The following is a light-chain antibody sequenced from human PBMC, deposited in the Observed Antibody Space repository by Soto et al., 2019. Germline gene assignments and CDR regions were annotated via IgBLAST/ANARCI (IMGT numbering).Light chain of an antibody. CDR2: WAS. CDR3: QQYSSTPLT. CDR1: KSVLYSSNNKKY. V-gene: IGKV4-1*01. J-gene: IGKJ4*01. Sequence: DIVMTQSPDSLAVSLGERATINCKSSKSVLYSSNNKKYLAWYQQKPGQPPKLLIYWASTRESGVPDRFSGSGSGTDFTLTIRSLQAEDVAVYYCQQYSSTPLTFGGGTKVEIK.